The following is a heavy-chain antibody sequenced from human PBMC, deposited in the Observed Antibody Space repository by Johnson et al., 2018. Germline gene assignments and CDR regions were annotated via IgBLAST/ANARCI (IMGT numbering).Heavy chain of an antibody. J-gene: IGHJ3*02. CDR3: AKGKQQLPQRGLDAFDI. Sequence: VQLVQSGGGLAQPGRSLRLSCAVSGFTFDDYVMNWVRQVPGKGLEWVSGISWNSGSIGYADSVNGRFTISRDNAKNSLYLQMNSLRAEDTALYYCAKGKQQLPQRGLDAFDIWGQGTMVTVSS. V-gene: IGHV3-9*01. CDR1: GFTFDDYV. CDR2: ISWNSGSI. D-gene: IGHD6-13*01.